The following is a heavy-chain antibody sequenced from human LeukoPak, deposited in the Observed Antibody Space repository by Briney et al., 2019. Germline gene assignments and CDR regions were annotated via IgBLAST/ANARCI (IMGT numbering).Heavy chain of an antibody. D-gene: IGHD3-22*01. V-gene: IGHV3-23*01. Sequence: PGGTLRLSCAASGFAFSNYGINWVRQAPGKGLEWVSGITGSGVTTYYADSVKGRFTISRDTSKNTLSLQMHRLRDADTAVYYCARLGSGYYFAFDLWGRGTLVTVSS. J-gene: IGHJ2*01. CDR1: GFAFSNYG. CDR3: ARLGSGYYFAFDL. CDR2: ITGSGVTT.